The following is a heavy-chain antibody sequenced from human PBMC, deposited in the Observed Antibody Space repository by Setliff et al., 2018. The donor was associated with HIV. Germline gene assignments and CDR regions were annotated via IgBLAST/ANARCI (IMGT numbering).Heavy chain of an antibody. CDR1: GGSISSYY. CDR2: IYYSGST. D-gene: IGHD3-22*01. CDR3: ARARYYDSSGYHFDYYYGMDV. Sequence: LSLTCTVSGGSISSYYWSWIRQPPGKGLEWIGYIYYSGSTNYNPSLKSRVTISVDTSKNQFSLKLSSVTAADTAVYYCARARYYDSSGYHFDYYYGMDVWG. V-gene: IGHV4-59*01. J-gene: IGHJ6*01.